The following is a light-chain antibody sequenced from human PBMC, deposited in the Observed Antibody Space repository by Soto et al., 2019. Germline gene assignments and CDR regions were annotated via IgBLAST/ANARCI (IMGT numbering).Light chain of an antibody. CDR2: GAS. Sequence: EIVMTQSPATLSVSPGERATLSCRASQSVSGNLAWYQQRPGQAPRLLIYGASTRATGIPARFSGSGSGTEFTLTISSLQSEDFAVCYCQQYNNWPPYTFGQGTQLEIK. V-gene: IGKV3-15*01. CDR3: QQYNNWPPYT. CDR1: QSVSGN. J-gene: IGKJ2*01.